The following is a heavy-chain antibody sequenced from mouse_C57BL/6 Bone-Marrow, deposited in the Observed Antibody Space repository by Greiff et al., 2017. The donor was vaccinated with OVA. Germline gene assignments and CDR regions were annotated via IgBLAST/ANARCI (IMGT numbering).Heavy chain of an antibody. V-gene: IGHV1-50*01. J-gene: IGHJ3*01. CDR1: GYTFTSYW. Sequence: QVQLQQPGAELVKPGASVKLSCKASGYTFTSYWMQWVKQRPGQGLEWIGEIDPSDSYTNYNQKFKGKATLTVDTSSSTAYMQLSSLTSEDSAVYYCARLVSTGSPWFAYWGQGTLVTVSA. D-gene: IGHD6-2*01. CDR2: IDPSDSYT. CDR3: ARLVSTGSPWFAY.